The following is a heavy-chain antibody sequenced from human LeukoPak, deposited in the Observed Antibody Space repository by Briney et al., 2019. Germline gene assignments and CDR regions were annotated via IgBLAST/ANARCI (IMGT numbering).Heavy chain of an antibody. V-gene: IGHV4-59*04. CDR2: IYYSGST. Sequence: PSETLSLTCTVSGGSISSYYWSWIRQPPGKGLERIGYIYYSGSTYYNPSLKSRVTISVDTSKNQFSLKLSSVTAADTAVYYCARLNMVRGVNYYMDVWGKGTTVTVSS. CDR1: GGSISSYY. D-gene: IGHD3-10*01. J-gene: IGHJ6*03. CDR3: ARLNMVRGVNYYMDV.